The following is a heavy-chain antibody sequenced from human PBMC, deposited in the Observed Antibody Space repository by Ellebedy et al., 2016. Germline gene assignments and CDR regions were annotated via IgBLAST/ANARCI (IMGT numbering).Heavy chain of an antibody. V-gene: IGHV3-48*04. J-gene: IGHJ4*02. CDR1: GFTFSSYS. Sequence: GGSLRLXCAVSGFTFSSYSFNWIRQVPGKGLEWVSHISSSGSLKFYADSLRDRFTISRDNAKNLLHLQMNSLTAEDTAVYFCTREAGGSFVDSWGQGVLVTVSS. D-gene: IGHD1-26*01. CDR3: TREAGGSFVDS. CDR2: ISSSGSLK.